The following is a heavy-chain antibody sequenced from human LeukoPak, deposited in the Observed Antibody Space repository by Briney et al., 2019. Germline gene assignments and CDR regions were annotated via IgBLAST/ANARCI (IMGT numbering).Heavy chain of an antibody. J-gene: IGHJ4*02. CDR1: GGTFSSYA. D-gene: IGHD2-2*01. CDR2: IIPIFGTA. Sequence: SVKVSCKASGGTFSSYAISWVRQAPGQGLEWMGGIIPIFGTANYAQKFQGRVTITTDEPTSTAYMELSSLRPEDTAVYYCARENIVVVPAAIRYFDYWGQGTLVTVSS. V-gene: IGHV1-69*05. CDR3: ARENIVVVPAAIRYFDY.